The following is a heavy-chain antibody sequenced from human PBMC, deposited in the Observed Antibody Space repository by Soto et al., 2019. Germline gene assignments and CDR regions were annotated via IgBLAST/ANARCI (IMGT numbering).Heavy chain of an antibody. Sequence: PVESLKISCAASGFTCSSYAMSWVRQAPGKGLEWVSAISGSGGSTYYADSVKGRFTISRDNSKNTLYLQMNSLRAEDTAVYYCAKGIAVAGNYFDYWGQGTLVTVSS. J-gene: IGHJ4*02. CDR3: AKGIAVAGNYFDY. CDR1: GFTCSSYA. V-gene: IGHV3-23*01. D-gene: IGHD6-19*01. CDR2: ISGSGGST.